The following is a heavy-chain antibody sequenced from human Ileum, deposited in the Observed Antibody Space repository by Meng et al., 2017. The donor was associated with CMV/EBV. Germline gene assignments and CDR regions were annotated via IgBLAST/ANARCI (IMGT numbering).Heavy chain of an antibody. D-gene: IGHD4-17*01. Sequence: VPGGSSISSDYSWVWIREPPGKGLEWSGSVYYTGSAYYNTSLKSRVTMFVDTSKNQFSLKLSSLSAADTAVYYCASSTTVTPRFDSWGQGTLVTVSS. CDR2: VYYTGSA. V-gene: IGHV4-39*01. CDR3: ASSTTVTPRFDS. CDR1: GGSSISSDYS. J-gene: IGHJ4*02.